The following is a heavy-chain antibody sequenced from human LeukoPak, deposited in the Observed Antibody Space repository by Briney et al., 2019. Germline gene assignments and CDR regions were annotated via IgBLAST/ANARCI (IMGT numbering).Heavy chain of an antibody. CDR1: GGSISRYY. D-gene: IGHD3-10*01. Sequence: SETLSLTCLVSGGSISRYYWSWIRQPPGKGLEWIGYIYYRGSTNYNPSLESRVTISVDTSKNQFSLKLSSVTAADTAVYYCARAPGGYGSGSRGAFDIWGQGPMVTVSS. V-gene: IGHV4-59*13. J-gene: IGHJ3*02. CDR2: IYYRGST. CDR3: ARAPGGYGSGSRGAFDI.